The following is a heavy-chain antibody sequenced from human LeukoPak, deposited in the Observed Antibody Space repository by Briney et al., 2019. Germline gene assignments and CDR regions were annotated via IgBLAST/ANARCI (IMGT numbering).Heavy chain of an antibody. Sequence: ASVKVSCKASGYTFTTYFMHWVRQAPGQGLEGMGIINPSGGSTSYAQKFQDRDTMTRDTSKSTVYMEMSSLRSEDTAVYFCARGSNYYFDSSADYPRYWGQGTLVTVSS. D-gene: IGHD3-22*01. J-gene: IGHJ4*02. CDR1: GYTFTTYF. CDR3: ARGSNYYFDSSADYPRY. CDR2: INPSGGST. V-gene: IGHV1-46*01.